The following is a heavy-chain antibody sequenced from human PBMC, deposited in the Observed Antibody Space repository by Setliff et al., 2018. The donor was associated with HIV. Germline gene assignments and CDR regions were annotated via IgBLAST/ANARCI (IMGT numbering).Heavy chain of an antibody. D-gene: IGHD6-19*01. CDR1: GGSISSGGW. Sequence: PSETLSLTCVVSGGSISSGGWWTWVRQPPGKGLEWIGEIYHSGNTNYNPSPKSRLSISVDKSKNQFSLKLSSVTAADTALYYCARRHTFGAGRDYYYYYAVDVWGQGTTVTVSS. CDR2: IYHSGNT. J-gene: IGHJ6*02. CDR3: ARRHTFGAGRDYYYYYAVDV. V-gene: IGHV4-4*02.